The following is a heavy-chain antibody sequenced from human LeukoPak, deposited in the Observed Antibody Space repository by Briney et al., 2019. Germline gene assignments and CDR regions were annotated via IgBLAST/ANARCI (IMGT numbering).Heavy chain of an antibody. Sequence: PGGSLRLSCAASGFTVSSNYMSWVRQAPGKGLEWVSAIYSGGNTFYADSVKGRFTISRDNSQNTLYLQMNSLRGEDTAVYYCARDASDSYYVYWGQGALVTVSS. CDR2: IYSGGNT. D-gene: IGHD1-26*01. CDR1: GFTVSSNY. V-gene: IGHV3-53*01. CDR3: ARDASDSYYVY. J-gene: IGHJ4*02.